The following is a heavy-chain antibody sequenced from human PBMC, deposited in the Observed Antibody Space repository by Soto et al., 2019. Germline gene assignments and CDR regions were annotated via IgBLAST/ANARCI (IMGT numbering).Heavy chain of an antibody. CDR3: ARVPLSLSAGWYMDY. V-gene: IGHV1-3*01. CDR1: GYTFTSYA. Sequence: ASVKVSCKASGYTFTSYALHWVRQAPGQRLEWMAWINADNGNTKYSQNFQGRVTITRDTSASTAYMDLSSLTSEDTGVYYCARVPLSLSAGWYMDYWGQGTPVTVS. J-gene: IGHJ4*02. CDR2: INADNGNT. D-gene: IGHD6-19*01.